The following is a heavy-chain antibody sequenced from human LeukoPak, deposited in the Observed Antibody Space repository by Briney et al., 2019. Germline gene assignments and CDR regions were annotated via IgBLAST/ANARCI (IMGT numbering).Heavy chain of an antibody. CDR2: IYTSGGT. CDR1: GGSISSYY. Sequence: KPSETLSLTCTVSGGSISSYYWSWIRQPPGKELEWIGRIYTSGGTNYNPSLKSRVTMSVDTSKNQFSLKLSSVTAADTAVYYCARDILGYCSSTSCPTRWFDPWGQGTLVTVSS. V-gene: IGHV4-4*07. J-gene: IGHJ5*02. D-gene: IGHD2-2*01. CDR3: ARDILGYCSSTSCPTRWFDP.